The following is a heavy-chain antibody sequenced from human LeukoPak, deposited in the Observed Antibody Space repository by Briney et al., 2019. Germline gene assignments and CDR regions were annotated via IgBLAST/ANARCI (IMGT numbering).Heavy chain of an antibody. V-gene: IGHV4-39*02. CDR1: GGSISSSNYY. Sequence: SETLSLTCTVSGGSISSSNYYWGWIRQPPGKGLEWIVSIHYSETTYYNPSLKSRVTISVDTSKNHFSLKLSSVTAADTAVYYCARGQGLITMVRGTQNHKYYMDVWGKGTTVTVSS. CDR2: IHYSETT. CDR3: ARGQGLITMVRGTQNHKYYMDV. J-gene: IGHJ6*03. D-gene: IGHD3-10*01.